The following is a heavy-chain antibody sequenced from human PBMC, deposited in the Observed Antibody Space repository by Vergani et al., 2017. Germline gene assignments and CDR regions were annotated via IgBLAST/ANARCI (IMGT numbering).Heavy chain of an antibody. Sequence: QVQLVQSGAEVKKPGASVKVSCKASGYTFTSYGISWVRQAPGQGLEWMGWISAYNGNTNYAQKLQGRVTMTTDTSTSTAYMELRSLRSDDTAVYYCARVLTRHPDAPKYYYYYGMDVWGQGTTVTVSS. V-gene: IGHV1-18*01. J-gene: IGHJ6*02. CDR1: GYTFTSYG. CDR2: ISAYNGNT. D-gene: IGHD3-10*01. CDR3: ARVLTRHPDAPKYYYYYGMDV.